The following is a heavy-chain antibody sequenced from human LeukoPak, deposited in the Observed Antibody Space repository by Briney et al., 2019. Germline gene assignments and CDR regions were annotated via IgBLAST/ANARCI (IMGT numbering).Heavy chain of an antibody. Sequence: ASVKVSCKASGYTFTSYDISWVRQATGQGLEWMGWMNPNSGNTGYAQKFQGRVTMTRNTSISTAYMELSSLRSEDTAVYYCARPFYYDSSGYYQPVDAFDIWGQGTMVTVSS. CDR3: ARPFYYDSSGYYQPVDAFDI. D-gene: IGHD3-22*01. CDR1: GYTFTSYD. CDR2: MNPNSGNT. V-gene: IGHV1-8*01. J-gene: IGHJ3*02.